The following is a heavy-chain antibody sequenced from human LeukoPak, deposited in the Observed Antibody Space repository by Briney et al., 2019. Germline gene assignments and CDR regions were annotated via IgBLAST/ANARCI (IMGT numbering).Heavy chain of an antibody. CDR1: GGSISSSSYY. Sequence: PSETLSLTCTVSGGSISSSSYYWGWIRQPPGKGLEWIGSIYYSGSTYYNPSLKSRVTISVDTSKNQFSLKLSSVTAADTAVYYCARSNYYDSSGYYYPHGAFDIWGQGTMVTVSS. V-gene: IGHV4-39*01. CDR3: ARSNYYDSSGYYYPHGAFDI. D-gene: IGHD3-22*01. J-gene: IGHJ3*02. CDR2: IYYSGST.